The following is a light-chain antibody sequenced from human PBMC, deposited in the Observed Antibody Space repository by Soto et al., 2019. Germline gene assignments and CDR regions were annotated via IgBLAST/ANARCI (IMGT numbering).Light chain of an antibody. Sequence: DIQMTQSPSTLSASVGDTVTITCRASQSISPWLAWYQQKPGKVPNLLIYDASSLQTGVPSRFRGSGSGTEFTLTISSLQPDDFANYYCQQYSSFSRTFGHGTKVEVK. J-gene: IGKJ1*01. CDR1: QSISPW. CDR3: QQYSSFSRT. CDR2: DAS. V-gene: IGKV1-5*01.